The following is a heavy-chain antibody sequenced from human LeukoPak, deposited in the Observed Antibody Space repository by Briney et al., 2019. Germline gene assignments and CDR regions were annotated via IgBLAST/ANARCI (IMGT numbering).Heavy chain of an antibody. CDR3: ARDLSDRGGFDY. J-gene: IGHJ4*02. CDR2: IIPIFGTA. D-gene: IGHD3-16*01. CDR1: GGTFSSYA. Sequence: SVKVSCKASGGTFSSYAISWVRQAPGQGLEWMGGIIPIFGTANYAQKFQGRVTITTDKSTSTAYMDLSSLRSEDTAVYYCARDLSDRGGFDYWGQGTLVTVSS. V-gene: IGHV1-69*05.